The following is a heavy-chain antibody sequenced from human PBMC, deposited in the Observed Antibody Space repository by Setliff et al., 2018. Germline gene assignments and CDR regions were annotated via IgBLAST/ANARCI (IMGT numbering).Heavy chain of an antibody. V-gene: IGHV1-45*02. D-gene: IGHD4-17*01. CDR3: ARDDYRYPMPSTFYMDV. CDR2: ITPFNGNT. J-gene: IGHJ6*03. Sequence: ASVKVSCKASGYTFTYRYLHWVRQAPGQALEWMGWITPFNGNTNYAQKFQDRVTITRDTSTYTAYMELRSLRSEDTAVYYCARDDYRYPMPSTFYMDVWGKGTTVTVSS. CDR1: GYTFTYRY.